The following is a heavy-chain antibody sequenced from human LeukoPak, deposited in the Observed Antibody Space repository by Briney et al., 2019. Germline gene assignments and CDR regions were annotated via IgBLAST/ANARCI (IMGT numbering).Heavy chain of an antibody. CDR3: ARGAILPDY. CDR2: ISYSGST. D-gene: IGHD2-21*02. Sequence: SETLSLTCTVSGGSICSYYWNGIRQPPGKGLEWIGYISYSGSTSYNPSLKSRVTISVDTTKNQFSLKLSSVTAADTAVYYCARGAILPDYWGQGTLVTVSS. J-gene: IGHJ4*02. CDR1: GGSICSYY. V-gene: IGHV4-59*01.